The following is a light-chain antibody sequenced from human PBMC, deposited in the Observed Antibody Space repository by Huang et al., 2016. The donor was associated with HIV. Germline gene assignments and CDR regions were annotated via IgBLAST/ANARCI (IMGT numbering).Light chain of an antibody. CDR3: QQSYTTPRT. Sequence: DIQMTQSPSSLSASVGDRVTITCRSSKTISNSLSWYQQKPGKAPKLLIHSASSSQSGVPSRFSGSGSGTDFALTISSLQPDDFATYFCQQSYTTPRTFGQGTRVEIK. J-gene: IGKJ1*01. V-gene: IGKV1-39*01. CDR1: KTISNS. CDR2: SAS.